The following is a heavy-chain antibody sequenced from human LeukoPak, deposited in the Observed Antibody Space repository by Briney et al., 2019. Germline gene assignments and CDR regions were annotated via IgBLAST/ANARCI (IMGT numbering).Heavy chain of an antibody. J-gene: IGHJ4*02. CDR2: IYSGGST. CDR1: GLTVSSNY. Sequence: GGSLRLSCAASGLTVSSNYMNWVRQAPGKGLEWVSVIYSGGSTYYADSVKGRFTISRDNSKNTLYLQMNSLRAEDTAVYYCAKDRGYCSGGSCYDFDYWGQGTLVTVSS. V-gene: IGHV3-53*01. CDR3: AKDRGYCSGGSCYDFDY. D-gene: IGHD2-15*01.